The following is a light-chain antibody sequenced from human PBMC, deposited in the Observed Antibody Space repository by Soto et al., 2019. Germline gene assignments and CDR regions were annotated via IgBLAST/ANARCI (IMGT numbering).Light chain of an antibody. CDR1: SSDVGSYNL. CDR3: FPYAGSTVV. V-gene: IGLV2-23*01. Sequence: QSALTQPASVSGSPGQSITISCTGTSSDVGSYNLVSWYQQHPGKAPKLMIYEGSKRPSGVSNRFSGSKSGNTASLTISGPQAGDEADYYFFPYAGSTVVFGGGAKRTV. J-gene: IGLJ2*01. CDR2: EGS.